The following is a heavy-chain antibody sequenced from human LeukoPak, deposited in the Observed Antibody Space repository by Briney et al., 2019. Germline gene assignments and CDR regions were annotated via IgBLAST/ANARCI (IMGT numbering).Heavy chain of an antibody. Sequence: ASVKVSCKASGYTFSSYGISWVRQAPGQGLEWMGWISAYNGNTNYAQKLQGRVTMTTDTSTSTAYMELRSLRSDDTAVYYCARDVAVAGPNGFDYWGQGTLVTVSS. V-gene: IGHV1-18*01. J-gene: IGHJ4*02. CDR3: ARDVAVAGPNGFDY. CDR2: ISAYNGNT. D-gene: IGHD6-19*01. CDR1: GYTFSSYG.